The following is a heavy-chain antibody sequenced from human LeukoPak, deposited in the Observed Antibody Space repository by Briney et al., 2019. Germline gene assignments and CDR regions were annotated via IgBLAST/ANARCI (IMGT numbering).Heavy chain of an antibody. CDR3: ARDRGYVNYYMDV. J-gene: IGHJ6*03. CDR1: GFTFSNYR. Sequence: PGGSLRLSCEASGFTFSNYRMNWVRQAPGKGLEWVSSISSSSTYKYYADSVTGRITISRDNAKNSLYLQMEGLRAEDTAVYYCARDRGYVNYYMDVWGKGTTVTVSS. D-gene: IGHD5-12*01. V-gene: IGHV3-21*01. CDR2: ISSSSTYK.